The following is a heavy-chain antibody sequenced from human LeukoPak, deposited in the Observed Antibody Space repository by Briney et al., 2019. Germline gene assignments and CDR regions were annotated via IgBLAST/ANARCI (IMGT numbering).Heavy chain of an antibody. Sequence: SVKVSCKASGGTFSSYAISWVRQAPGQGLEWMGGIIPIFGTANYAQKFQGRVTITADESTSTAYMELSSLRSEDTAVYYCARDPHRGTIFGVVDAFDIWGQGTMVTVSS. V-gene: IGHV1-69*01. D-gene: IGHD3-3*01. CDR2: IIPIFGTA. CDR3: ARDPHRGTIFGVVDAFDI. J-gene: IGHJ3*02. CDR1: GGTFSSYA.